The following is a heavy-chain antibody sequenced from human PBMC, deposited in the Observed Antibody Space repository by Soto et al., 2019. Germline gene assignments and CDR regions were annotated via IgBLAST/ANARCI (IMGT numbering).Heavy chain of an antibody. CDR3: ARASDGYRSGWYVGYFDY. CDR1: GYTFTSNG. D-gene: IGHD6-19*01. J-gene: IGHJ4*02. Sequence: ASVKVSCKASGYTFTSNGISWVRQAPGQGLEWMGWIRAYNGYTNYAQKFQGRVTVTTDTSTSTAYMELRSLISDDTAVYYCARASDGYRSGWYVGYFDYWGQGTLVTVSS. V-gene: IGHV1-18*04. CDR2: IRAYNGYT.